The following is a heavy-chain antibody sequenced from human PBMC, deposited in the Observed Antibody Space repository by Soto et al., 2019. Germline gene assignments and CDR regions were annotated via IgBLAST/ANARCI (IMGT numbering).Heavy chain of an antibody. CDR3: AKDSEQWLAIDY. V-gene: IGHV3-9*01. CDR1: GFTFDDYA. CDR2: ISWNSGSI. D-gene: IGHD6-19*01. Sequence: EVQLVESGGGLVQPVRSLRLSCAASGFTFDDYAMHWVRQAPGKGLEWVSGISWNSGSIGYADSVKGRFTISRDNAKNALYLQMNSLRAEDTALYYCAKDSEQWLAIDYWGQGTLVTVSS. J-gene: IGHJ4*02.